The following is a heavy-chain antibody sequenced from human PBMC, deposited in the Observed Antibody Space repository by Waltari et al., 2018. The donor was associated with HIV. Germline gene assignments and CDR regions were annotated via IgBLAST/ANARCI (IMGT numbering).Heavy chain of an antibody. CDR2: ISAYNGNT. Sequence: VQLVQFGAVVRKPGASVKVSCMASGSTFTSCCFSWVSQAPGQGLEWMGWISAYNGNTNYAKKLQGRVTMTTDTSTSTAYMELRSLRSDDTAVYYCARIYDSSGYYYYYYGIDVWGQGTTVTVSS. CDR1: GSTFTSCC. J-gene: IGHJ6*02. V-gene: IGHV1-18*01. CDR3: ARIYDSSGYYYYYYGIDV. D-gene: IGHD3-22*01.